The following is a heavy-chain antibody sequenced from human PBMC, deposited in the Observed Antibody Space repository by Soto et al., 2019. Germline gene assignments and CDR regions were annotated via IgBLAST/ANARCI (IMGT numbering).Heavy chain of an antibody. V-gene: IGHV1-18*01. J-gene: IGHJ4*02. CDR3: ARDRYGSGSYYGEDY. CDR1: GYTFTSYG. Sequence: ASVKVSCKASGYTFTSYGISWVRQAPGQGLEWMGWISAYNGNTNYAQKLQGRVTMTTDTSTSTAYMELRSLRSDDTAVYYCARDRYGSGSYYGEDYWGQGTLVTVSS. CDR2: ISAYNGNT. D-gene: IGHD3-10*01.